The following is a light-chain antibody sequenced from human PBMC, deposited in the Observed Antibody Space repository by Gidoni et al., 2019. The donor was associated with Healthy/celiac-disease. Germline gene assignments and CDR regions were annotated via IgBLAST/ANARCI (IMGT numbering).Light chain of an antibody. CDR1: SAHIGAGYD. Sequence: QSQLTQPPSVSGVPAQRVPSPCTGSSAHIGAGYDVHWYQQLPGTAPKRLIFCNSNRPSGVPDRFSGSKSGTSASLAITGLQAEDEADYYCQSYDSSLSGSGDVVFGGGTKLTVL. CDR2: CNS. V-gene: IGLV1-40*01. J-gene: IGLJ2*01. CDR3: QSYDSSLSGSGDVV.